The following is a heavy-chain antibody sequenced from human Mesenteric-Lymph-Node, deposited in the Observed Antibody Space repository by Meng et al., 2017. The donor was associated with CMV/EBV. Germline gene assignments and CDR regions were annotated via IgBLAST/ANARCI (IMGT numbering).Heavy chain of an antibody. CDR3: AKDLPLYCRGINCPPDDAFDI. CDR2: ISDSGRNT. D-gene: IGHD2-15*01. J-gene: IGHJ3*02. CDR1: EFTFSSYA. V-gene: IGHV3-23*01. Sequence: GGSLRLSCVASEFTFSSYAMTWVRQAPGKGLEWVSTISDSGRNTYYADPVRGRFTISRDNSKNTLYLEMNGLRVEDTAAYYCAKDLPLYCRGINCPPDDAFDIWGQGTRVTVSS.